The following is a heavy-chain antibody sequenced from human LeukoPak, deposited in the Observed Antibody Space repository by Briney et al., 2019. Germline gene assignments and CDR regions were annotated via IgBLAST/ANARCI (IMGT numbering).Heavy chain of an antibody. D-gene: IGHD5-12*01. CDR2: IYYSGST. CDR1: GGSISSGDYY. J-gene: IGHJ5*02. CDR3: ARDQAYDPLNWFDP. V-gene: IGHV4-30-4*01. Sequence: SETLSLTCTVSGGSISSGDYYWSWIRQPPGKGLEWIGYIYYSGSTYYNPSLKSRVTISVDTSKNQFSLKLSSVPAADTAVYYCARDQAYDPLNWFDPWGQGTLVTVSS.